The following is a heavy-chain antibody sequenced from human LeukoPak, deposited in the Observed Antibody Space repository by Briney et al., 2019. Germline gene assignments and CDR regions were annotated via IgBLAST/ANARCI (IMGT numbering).Heavy chain of an antibody. CDR1: GFTFSSYD. Sequence: GGSLRLPCAASGFTFSSYDMHWVRQVTGKGLEWVSAIGTAGDTYYPGSVKGRFTISRENAKNSLYLQMNSLRAEDTAVYYCARAHRNWGPHWYFDLWGRGTLVTVSS. J-gene: IGHJ2*01. V-gene: IGHV3-13*01. CDR3: ARAHRNWGPHWYFDL. D-gene: IGHD7-27*01. CDR2: IGTAGDT.